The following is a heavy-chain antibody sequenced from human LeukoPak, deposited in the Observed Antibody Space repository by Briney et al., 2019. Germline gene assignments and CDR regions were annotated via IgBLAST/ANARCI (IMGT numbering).Heavy chain of an antibody. Sequence: SETLSLTCTVSGGSISSYYWSWIRQPAGKGLEWIGRIYTSGSTNYSPSLKSRVSISVDTSKNQFSLRLSSVTAADTAVYYCARDQWLGYYYMDVWGKGTTVTISS. J-gene: IGHJ6*03. CDR1: GGSISSYY. V-gene: IGHV4-4*07. CDR2: IYTSGST. CDR3: ARDQWLGYYYMDV. D-gene: IGHD6-19*01.